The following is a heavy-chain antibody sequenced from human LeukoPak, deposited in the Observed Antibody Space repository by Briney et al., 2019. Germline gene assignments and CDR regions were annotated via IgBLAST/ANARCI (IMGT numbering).Heavy chain of an antibody. CDR2: INGGSGNT. Sequence: ASVKVSCKASGYTFTDYTMHWLRQAPGQRLDWMGWINGGSGNTKYSPEFQGRVTITRDTSASTAYMELSSLRSEDTAVYYCANPRYDGSGYYYVDWGQETLVTVSS. V-gene: IGHV1-3*01. D-gene: IGHD3-22*01. CDR1: GYTFTDYT. CDR3: ANPRYDGSGYYYVD. J-gene: IGHJ4*02.